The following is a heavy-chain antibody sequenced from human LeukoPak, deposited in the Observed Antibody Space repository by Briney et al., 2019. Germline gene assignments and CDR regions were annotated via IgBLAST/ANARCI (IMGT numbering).Heavy chain of an antibody. Sequence: GGTLRLSCVVSGFTFSSYSMSWVRQAPGKGLEWVSAISGSGDSTYYADSVKGRFTISRDNSKNTLYLQMNSLRVEDTAVYYCAKGGGYEAQYYYYYLDVWGKGTTVTISS. J-gene: IGHJ6*03. D-gene: IGHD5-12*01. CDR2: ISGSGDST. V-gene: IGHV3-23*01. CDR1: GFTFSSYS. CDR3: AKGGGYEAQYYYYYLDV.